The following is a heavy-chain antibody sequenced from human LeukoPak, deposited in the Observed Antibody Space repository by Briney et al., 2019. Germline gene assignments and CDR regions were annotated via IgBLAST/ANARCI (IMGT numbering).Heavy chain of an antibody. CDR3: VRGSGRPPIRRGY. CDR1: GYTFTGYY. D-gene: IGHD3-10*01. CDR2: INPNSGGT. Sequence: GASVKVSCKASGYTFTGYYMHWVRQAPGKGLEWMGWINPNSGGTNYAQKFQGRVTMTRDTSISTAYMELSRLRSDDTAVYYCVRGSGRPPIRRGYWGQGTLVTVSS. J-gene: IGHJ4*02. V-gene: IGHV1-2*02.